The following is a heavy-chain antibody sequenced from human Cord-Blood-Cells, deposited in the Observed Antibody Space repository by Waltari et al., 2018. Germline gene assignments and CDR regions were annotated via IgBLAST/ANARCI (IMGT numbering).Heavy chain of an antibody. CDR3: AGLGVEWLFDY. CDR2: ISSSSSYI. V-gene: IGHV3-21*01. D-gene: IGHD3-3*01. CDR1: GFPVSCYT. Sequence: EVQLVESGGGLVKPGGSLSPPCAPSGFPVSCYTLTRVRQAPGKGLEWVSSISSSSSYIYYADSVKGRFTISRDNAKNSLYLQMNSLRAEDTAVYYCAGLGVEWLFDYWGQGTLVTVSS. J-gene: IGHJ4*02.